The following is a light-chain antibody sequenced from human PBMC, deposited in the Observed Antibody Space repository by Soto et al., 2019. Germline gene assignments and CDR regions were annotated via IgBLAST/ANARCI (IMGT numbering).Light chain of an antibody. V-gene: IGKV3-11*01. CDR3: QQRSST. Sequence: EIVLTQSPATLSLSPGERATLSCRASQSVSSYLAWYQQKPGQAPRLLIYDASNRATGIPARFSGSGSGTDFTLTISSLEPEDFAVYYCQQRSSTFGQGTKVDIK. CDR2: DAS. J-gene: IGKJ1*01. CDR1: QSVSSY.